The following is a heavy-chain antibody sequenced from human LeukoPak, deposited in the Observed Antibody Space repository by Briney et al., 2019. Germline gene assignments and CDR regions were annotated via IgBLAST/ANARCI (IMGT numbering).Heavy chain of an antibody. CDR2: IFHSGST. Sequence: PSETLSLTCNVSGYSISSGYYWGWIRQPPGKGLEWIGNIFHSGSTHYNPSLKSRVTISVDTSKNQFSLKLSSVTAADTAVYYCARDRIYGSGSDHFDYWGQGTLVTVSS. D-gene: IGHD3-10*01. CDR1: GYSISSGYY. V-gene: IGHV4-38-2*02. CDR3: ARDRIYGSGSDHFDY. J-gene: IGHJ4*02.